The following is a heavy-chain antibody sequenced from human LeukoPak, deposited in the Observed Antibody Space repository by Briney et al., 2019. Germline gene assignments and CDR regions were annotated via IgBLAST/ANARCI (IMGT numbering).Heavy chain of an antibody. Sequence: ASVKVSCKASGCTFTSYDINWVRQATGQGLEWMGWMNPNSGNTLYAQKFHGRVTMTRNTSISTAYMELSSLRSEDTAVYYCARGRDSSGWFHLDYWGQGTPVTVSS. CDR1: GCTFTSYD. CDR2: MNPNSGNT. D-gene: IGHD6-19*01. V-gene: IGHV1-8*01. J-gene: IGHJ4*02. CDR3: ARGRDSSGWFHLDY.